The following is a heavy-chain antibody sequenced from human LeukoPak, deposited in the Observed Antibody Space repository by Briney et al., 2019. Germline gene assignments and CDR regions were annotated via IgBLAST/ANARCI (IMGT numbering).Heavy chain of an antibody. Sequence: ASVKVSCKTSGYTFTGYYMHWVRQAPGQGLEWMGWINPNSGGANYAQKFQGRVTMTRDTSISTAYMEVSRLRSDDTAVYYCARGRYPLDYWGQGTLVTVSS. D-gene: IGHD1-1*01. CDR1: GYTFTGYY. J-gene: IGHJ4*02. V-gene: IGHV1-2*02. CDR2: INPNSGGA. CDR3: ARGRYPLDY.